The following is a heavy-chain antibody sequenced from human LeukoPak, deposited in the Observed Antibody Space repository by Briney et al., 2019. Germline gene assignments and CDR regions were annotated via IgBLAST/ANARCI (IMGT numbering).Heavy chain of an antibody. D-gene: IGHD1-26*01. Sequence: ASVKVSCKTSGYTFTGYYLHWVRQAPGQGLEWMGWINPDSDDTDYAQKFQGRVTLTRDTSISTAYMELRGLRSGDTAVYYCARSASGSYFHPIPFWGQGTLVIVSS. CDR2: INPDSDDT. V-gene: IGHV1-2*02. J-gene: IGHJ4*02. CDR1: GYTFTGYY. CDR3: ARSASGSYFHPIPF.